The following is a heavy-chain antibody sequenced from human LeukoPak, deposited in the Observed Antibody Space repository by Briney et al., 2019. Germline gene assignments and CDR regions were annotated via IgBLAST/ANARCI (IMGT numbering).Heavy chain of an antibody. CDR2: IRSKAYGGTT. CDR1: GFTFGDYA. J-gene: IGHJ6*02. V-gene: IGHV3-49*04. D-gene: IGHD1-1*01. CDR3: TREAQLERQDYYYGMDV. Sequence: PGGSLRLSCTASGFTFGDYAMSWVRQAPGKGREWVGFIRSKAYGGTTEYAASVKGRFTISRDDSKSIAYLQMNSLKTEDTAVYYCTREAQLERQDYYYGMDVWGQGTTVTVSS.